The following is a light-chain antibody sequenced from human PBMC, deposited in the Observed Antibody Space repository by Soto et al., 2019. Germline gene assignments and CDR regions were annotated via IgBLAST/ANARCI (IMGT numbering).Light chain of an antibody. V-gene: IGKV1-5*01. Sequence: DIHMTQSPSTLSASFVDIVTITWRASQSVNTWLAWYQQKPGKAPRLLIYDASTLESGVPSRFGGSGSGTEFTLTISSLQPEDSATYYCLQDFSYPRTFGQGTKV. CDR2: DAS. J-gene: IGKJ1*01. CDR1: QSVNTW. CDR3: LQDFSYPRT.